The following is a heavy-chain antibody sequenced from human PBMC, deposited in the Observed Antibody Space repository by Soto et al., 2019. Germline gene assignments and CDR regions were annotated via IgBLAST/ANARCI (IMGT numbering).Heavy chain of an antibody. CDR3: ARQTTVVTPDTYYYYYYGMDV. CDR2: ISSSSSYI. Sequence: GGSLRLSCAASGLTFSSYSMNWVRQAPGKGLEWVSSISSSSSYIYYADSVKGRFTISRDNAKNSLYLQMNSMRAEDTAVYYCARQTTVVTPDTYYYYYYGMDVWGQGTTVTVSS. V-gene: IGHV3-21*01. D-gene: IGHD4-17*01. J-gene: IGHJ6*02. CDR1: GLTFSSYS.